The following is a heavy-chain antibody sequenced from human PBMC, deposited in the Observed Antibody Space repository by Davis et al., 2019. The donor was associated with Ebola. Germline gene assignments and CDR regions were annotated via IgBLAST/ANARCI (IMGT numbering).Heavy chain of an antibody. CDR3: ARDYYDNSGDGFDI. CDR2: IKEDGSAT. CDR1: GFTFSNYD. Sequence: GESLKISCAASGFTFSNYDMSWVRHVPGKGLEWVANIKEDGSATNYVDSVKGRFTISRDNAKKSLYLQLNSLRADDTAMYYCARDYYDNSGDGFDIWGQGTMVTVSS. J-gene: IGHJ3*02. D-gene: IGHD3-22*01. V-gene: IGHV3-7*01.